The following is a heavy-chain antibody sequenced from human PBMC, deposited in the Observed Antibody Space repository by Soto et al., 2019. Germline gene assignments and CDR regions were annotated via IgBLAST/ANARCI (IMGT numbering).Heavy chain of an antibody. V-gene: IGHV4-38-2*02. D-gene: IGHD3-16*01. Sequence: ETLSLTGTVSNYSISSGYYWCWIRQSPGEGLEWIVSMYHSGTTYYNPSLKSRVTISIDTSKNQFYLKLTSVTSADTAVYFCARVAFGPIDYWGQGTPVTVSS. CDR1: NYSISSGYY. J-gene: IGHJ4*02. CDR2: MYHSGTT. CDR3: ARVAFGPIDY.